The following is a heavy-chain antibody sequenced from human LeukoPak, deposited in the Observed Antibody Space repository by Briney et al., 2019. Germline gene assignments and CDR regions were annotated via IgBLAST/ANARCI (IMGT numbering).Heavy chain of an antibody. Sequence: GGSLRLSCAASGFTFSSYSMNWVRQAPGKGLEWVSSISSSSSYIYYADSVKGRFTISRDNAKNSLYLQMDSLRAEDTAVYYCARWDSRDYYYYMDVWGKGTTVTVSS. CDR2: ISSSSSYI. CDR3: ARWDSRDYYYYMDV. J-gene: IGHJ6*03. V-gene: IGHV3-21*01. CDR1: GFTFSSYS. D-gene: IGHD6-13*01.